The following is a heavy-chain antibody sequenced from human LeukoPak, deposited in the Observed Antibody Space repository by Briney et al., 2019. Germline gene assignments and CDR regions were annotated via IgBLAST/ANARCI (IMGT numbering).Heavy chain of an antibody. CDR1: GFTFSSNG. J-gene: IGHJ4*02. D-gene: IGHD3-10*01. CDR3: ARTYYYGSGSSN. CDR2: VSYDGNTK. V-gene: IGHV3-30*03. Sequence: GGSLRLSCAASGFTFSSNGMHWVRQAPGKGLEWMAVVSYDGNTKYYAASVKGRFTISRDNSKNTLYLQMNSLRAEDTAVYYCARTYYYGSGSSNWGQGTLVTVSS.